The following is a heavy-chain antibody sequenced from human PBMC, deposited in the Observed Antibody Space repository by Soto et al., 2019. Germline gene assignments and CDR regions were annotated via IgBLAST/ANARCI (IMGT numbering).Heavy chain of an antibody. CDR2: ISAYNGNT. CDR3: ARDLAVADYYYYMDV. D-gene: IGHD6-19*01. V-gene: IGHV1-18*01. CDR1: GYTFNSYG. Sequence: VKVSCKAFGYTFNSYGIRWVRQAPGQGLEWMGWISAYNGNTNYAQKLQGRVTMTTDTSTSTAYMELRSLRSDDTAVYYCARDLAVADYYYYMDVWGKGTTVTVSS. J-gene: IGHJ6*03.